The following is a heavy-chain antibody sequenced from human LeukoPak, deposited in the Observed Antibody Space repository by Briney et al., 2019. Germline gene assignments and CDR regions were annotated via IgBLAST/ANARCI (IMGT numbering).Heavy chain of an antibody. D-gene: IGHD1-26*01. CDR1: GYTFTGYY. J-gene: IGHJ3*02. CDR2: INPNSGGS. CDR3: AGSWSNDAFDI. V-gene: IGHV1-2*02. Sequence: GASVKASCKASGYTFTGYYMHWLRQAPGQGLEWMGWINPNSGGSNYAQKFQGRVTMTRDTSISTAYMELSRLRSDDTAVYYCAGSWSNDAFDIGGQGTMVTVSS.